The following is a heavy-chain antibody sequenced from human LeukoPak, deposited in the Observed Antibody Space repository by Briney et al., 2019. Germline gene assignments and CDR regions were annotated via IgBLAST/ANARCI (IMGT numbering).Heavy chain of an antibody. CDR1: GFTFSSYG. CDR2: ISSSSSYI. J-gene: IGHJ4*02. D-gene: IGHD4-23*01. V-gene: IGHV3-21*01. CDR3: ARGLGGNFDY. Sequence: GGSLRLSCAASGFTFSSYGMNWVRQAPGKGLEWVSSISSSSSYIYYADSVKGRFTISRDNAKNSLYLQMNSLRAEDTAVYYCARGLGGNFDYWGQGTLVTVSS.